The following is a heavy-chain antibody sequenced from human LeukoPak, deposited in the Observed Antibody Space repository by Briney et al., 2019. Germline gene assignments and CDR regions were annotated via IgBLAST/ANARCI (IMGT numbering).Heavy chain of an antibody. CDR2: MNPNSGNT. CDR1: GGTFSSYA. Sequence: GASVKVSCKASGGTFSSYAISWVRQAPGQGLEWMGWMNPNSGNTAYAQKFQGRVTMTRNTSISTAYMELSSLRSEDTAVYYCAREEGSGWYAVGYWGQGTLVTVSS. CDR3: AREEGSGWYAVGY. D-gene: IGHD6-19*01. V-gene: IGHV1-8*02. J-gene: IGHJ4*02.